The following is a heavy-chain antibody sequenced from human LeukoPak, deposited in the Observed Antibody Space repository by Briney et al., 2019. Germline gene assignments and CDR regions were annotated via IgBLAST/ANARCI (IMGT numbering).Heavy chain of an antibody. CDR1: GFTFRSYW. V-gene: IGHV3-7*01. J-gene: IGHJ4*02. D-gene: IGHD3-3*01. CDR2: IKQDGSEK. Sequence: PGGSLRLSCAASGFTFRSYWMSWVRQAPGKGLEWVANIKQDGSEKYYVDSAKGRFTISRDNAKNSLYLQMGSLRAKDTAVYYCARDRAWNYFDYWGQGTLVTVSS. CDR3: ARDRAWNYFDY.